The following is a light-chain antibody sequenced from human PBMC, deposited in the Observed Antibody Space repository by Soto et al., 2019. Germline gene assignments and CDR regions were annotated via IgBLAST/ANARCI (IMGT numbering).Light chain of an antibody. CDR3: TSWTTSTTMI. CDR1: SSDIGAYNF. J-gene: IGLJ2*01. V-gene: IGLV2-14*03. CDR2: DVN. Sequence: QSALTQPASVSGSPGQSITISCTGTSSDIGAYNFVSWYQQHPAKAPNLMLYDVNIRPSGVSTRFSGSKSGNTASLTISGLQAEDDADYYCTSWTTSTTMIFGGGTKVTVL.